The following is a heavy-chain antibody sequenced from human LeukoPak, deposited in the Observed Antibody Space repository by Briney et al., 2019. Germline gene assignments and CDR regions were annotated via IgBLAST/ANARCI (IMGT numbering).Heavy chain of an antibody. V-gene: IGHV3-23*01. D-gene: IGHD3-9*01. Sequence: PGGSLRLSCAASGFTFSNYGIHWVRQAPGKGLEWVSGISPSGSILYYADSVKGRFTISRDNSKNTVSLQMNSLRAEDTALYYCASDLDWGAFDAWGQGTLVTVSS. J-gene: IGHJ5*02. CDR1: GFTFSNYG. CDR2: ISPSGSIL. CDR3: ASDLDWGAFDA.